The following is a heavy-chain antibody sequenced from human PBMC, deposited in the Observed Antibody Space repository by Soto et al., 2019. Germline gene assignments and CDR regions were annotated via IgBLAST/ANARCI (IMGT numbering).Heavy chain of an antibody. Sequence: PSETLSLTCSVSSGSITNDNYFWAWIRPPPGKGLEWIGEINHSGSTNYNPSLKSRVTISVDTSKNQFSLKLSSVTAADTAVYYCARVTYSSSSHPFLDYWGQGTLVTVSS. J-gene: IGHJ4*02. CDR2: INHSGST. V-gene: IGHV4-39*07. CDR3: ARVTYSSSSHPFLDY. D-gene: IGHD6-6*01. CDR1: SGSITNDNYF.